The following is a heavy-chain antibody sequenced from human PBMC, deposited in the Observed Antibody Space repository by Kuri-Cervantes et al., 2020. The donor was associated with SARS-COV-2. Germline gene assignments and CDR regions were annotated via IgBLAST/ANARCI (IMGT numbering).Heavy chain of an antibody. V-gene: IGHV4-59*01. D-gene: IGHD4-17*01. Sequence: GSLRLSRTVSGGSISSYYWSWIRQPPGKGLEWIGYIYYSGSTNYNPSLKSRVTISVDTSKNQFSLKLSSVTAADTAVYYCARELGLTTVNWFDPWGQGTLVTVSS. CDR2: IYYSGST. CDR3: ARELGLTTVNWFDP. J-gene: IGHJ5*02. CDR1: GGSISSYY.